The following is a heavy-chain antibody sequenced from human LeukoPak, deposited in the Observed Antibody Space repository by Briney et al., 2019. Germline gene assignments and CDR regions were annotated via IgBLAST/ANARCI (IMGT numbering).Heavy chain of an antibody. V-gene: IGHV1-18*01. CDR3: ARDSPHGMDV. CDR1: GYTFVTYT. J-gene: IGHJ6*04. CDR2: ISPYNNAT. Sequence: GASVKVSCKTSGYTFVTYTMSWVRQAPGQGLEWLGWISPYNNATKYSQRLQGRVTVTADTSTSTGYLDPRSLTSDDTAVYYCARDSPHGMDVWGKGTTVIVSS.